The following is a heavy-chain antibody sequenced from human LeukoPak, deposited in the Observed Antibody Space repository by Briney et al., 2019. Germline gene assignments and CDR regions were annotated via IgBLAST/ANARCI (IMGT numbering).Heavy chain of an antibody. CDR1: GYTFTGYY. D-gene: IGHD6-13*01. V-gene: IGHV1-2*02. CDR3: ARVGSSSWYWFDP. J-gene: IGHJ5*02. CDR2: INPNSGGT. Sequence: ASVKVSCKASGYTFTGYYMHWVRQAPGQGLEWMGWINPNSGGTNYAQKFQGRVTMTRDTSISTACMELSRLRSDDTAVYYCARVGSSSWYWFDPWGQGTLVTVSS.